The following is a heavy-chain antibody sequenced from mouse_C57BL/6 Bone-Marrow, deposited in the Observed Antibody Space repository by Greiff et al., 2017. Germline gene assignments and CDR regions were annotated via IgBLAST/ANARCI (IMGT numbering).Heavy chain of an antibody. CDR1: GYTFTSYW. CDR2: IHPSDGDT. D-gene: IGHD2-2*01. CDR3: AIIYGYGDWYVDD. V-gene: IGHV1-74*01. Sequence: QVQLQQPGAELVKPGASVKVSCKASGYTFTSYWMHWVKQRPGQGLEWIGRIHPSDGDTNYNQKFQGKATLTVDKSSSTAYMQLSSLTSEDSVVYYGAIIYGYGDWYVDDWGTGTTLTVSS. J-gene: IGHJ1*03.